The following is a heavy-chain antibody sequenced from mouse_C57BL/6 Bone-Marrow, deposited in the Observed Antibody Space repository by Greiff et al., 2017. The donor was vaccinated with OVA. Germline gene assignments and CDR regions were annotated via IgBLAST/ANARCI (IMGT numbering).Heavy chain of an antibody. D-gene: IGHD1-1*01. CDR1: GYSITSGYY. V-gene: IGHV3-6*01. CDR3: ARMGMYYGSSYPYYFDY. CDR2: ISYDGSN. Sequence: DVQLQESGPGLVKPSQSLSLTCSVTGYSITSGYYWNWIRQFPGNKLEWMGYISYDGSNNYNPSLKNLISITRDTSKNQFFLKMNSVTTEDTATYDCARMGMYYGSSYPYYFDYWGQGTTLTVSS. J-gene: IGHJ2*01.